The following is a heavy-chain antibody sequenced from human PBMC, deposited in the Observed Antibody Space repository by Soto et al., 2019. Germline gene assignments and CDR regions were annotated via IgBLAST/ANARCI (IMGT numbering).Heavy chain of an antibody. CDR3: ARVTSMVRGVIDNWFDP. Sequence: QVPLVQSGAEVKKPGSSVTVSCKASGGTFSSYAIHWVRQAPGQGLEGKGGIIPMYGPAKYAQRFQGRVTITADESTTTVYMELNSLTSQDTAVYYCARVTSMVRGVIDNWFDPWGHGTLVTVSS. CDR1: GGTFSSYA. J-gene: IGHJ5*02. V-gene: IGHV1-69*01. CDR2: IIPMYGPA. D-gene: IGHD3-10*01.